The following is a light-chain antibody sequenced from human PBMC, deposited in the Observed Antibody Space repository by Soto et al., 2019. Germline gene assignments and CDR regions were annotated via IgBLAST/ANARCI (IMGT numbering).Light chain of an antibody. J-gene: IGLJ2*01. CDR2: DVS. Sequence: QSVLTQPASVSGSPGQSITISCTGTSSDVGGYNYVSWYQQHPGKAPKRMIYDVSNRPSGVYNRFSGSKSVNTASLTISGLQAEDDADYYCSSYTRSSTPVFGGGTQLAVL. CDR1: SSDVGGYNY. CDR3: SSYTRSSTPV. V-gene: IGLV2-14*01.